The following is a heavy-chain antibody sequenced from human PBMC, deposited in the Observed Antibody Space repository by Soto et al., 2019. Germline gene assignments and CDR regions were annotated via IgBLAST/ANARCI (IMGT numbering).Heavy chain of an antibody. CDR1: GFTFGDYG. CDR3: GRGGAWDVSDF. V-gene: IGHV3-49*03. Sequence: EVQLVESGGGLEQPGRSLRLACTASGFTFGDYGVSWIRQAPGKGLEWVGFIRTNVFGATTKYAASVKDRFIISRDDSKGIAYLQMTSLRTEDTAVYYCGRGGAWDVSDFWGQGTLVTVSS. J-gene: IGHJ4*02. D-gene: IGHD1-26*01. CDR2: IRTNVFGATT.